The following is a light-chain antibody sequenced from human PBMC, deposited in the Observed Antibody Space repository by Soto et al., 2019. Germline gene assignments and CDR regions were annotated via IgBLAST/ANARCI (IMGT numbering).Light chain of an antibody. J-gene: IGLJ2*01. CDR1: SSNIGSKY. CDR3: AAWDANVGGPA. Sequence: QSVLTQPPLASGTPGQRVTISCSGSSSNIGSKYVYWYQQLPGTAPKLLIYRNNQRPSGVPDRFSGSKSGTSASLAISGLRSEDEADYYCAAWDANVGGPAFSGGTKVTVL. CDR2: RNN. V-gene: IGLV1-47*01.